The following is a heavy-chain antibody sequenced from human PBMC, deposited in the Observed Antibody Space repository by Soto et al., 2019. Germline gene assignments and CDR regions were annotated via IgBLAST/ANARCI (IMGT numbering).Heavy chain of an antibody. J-gene: IGHJ4*02. D-gene: IGHD3-22*01. Sequence: EVQLVESGGGLVKPGGSLRLSCAASGFTFSSYSMNWVRQAPGKGLEWVSSITGISSYIYYADSVKGRFTISRDNAKNSLYLQMNSLRAEDTAVYYCARDVYYYDSSAYWAYWGQGTLVTVSS. CDR3: ARDVYYYDSSAYWAY. CDR1: GFTFSSYS. CDR2: ITGISSYI. V-gene: IGHV3-21*02.